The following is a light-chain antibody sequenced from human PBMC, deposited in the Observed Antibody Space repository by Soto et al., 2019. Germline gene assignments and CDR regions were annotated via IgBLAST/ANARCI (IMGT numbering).Light chain of an antibody. CDR1: RDISVY. CDR2: DAS. Sequence: DIQMTQSPSSLSASVGDRVTVTCQASRDISVYLNWYQQKPGKPPKLLVYDASNLQTGVPARFIGSGSGTHFTFSISSLQPEDIATYYCQQYDNLPPYTFGQGTKVEIK. J-gene: IGKJ2*01. V-gene: IGKV1-33*01. CDR3: QQYDNLPPYT.